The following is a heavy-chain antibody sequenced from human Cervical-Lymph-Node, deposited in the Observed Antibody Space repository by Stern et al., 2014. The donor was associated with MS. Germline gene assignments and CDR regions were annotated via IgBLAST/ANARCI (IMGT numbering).Heavy chain of an antibody. CDR1: GLTFSTYW. CDR3: ARGFWGGISYGSWVDP. V-gene: IGHV3-7*01. J-gene: IGHJ5*02. CDR2: ISPDGSAT. Sequence: EMQLVESGGDLVQPGGSLRISCAASGLTFSTYWMNWVRQAPGKGLEWVANISPDGSATSYAASVMGRFTLSRDNANNLLYLQMNSLRVEDTAVYYCARGFWGGISYGSWVDPWGQGTRVTVSS. D-gene: IGHD5-18*01.